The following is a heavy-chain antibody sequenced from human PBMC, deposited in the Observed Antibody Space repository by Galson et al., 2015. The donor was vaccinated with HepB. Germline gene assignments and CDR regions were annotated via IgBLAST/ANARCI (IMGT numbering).Heavy chain of an antibody. CDR1: GFTFSSYA. D-gene: IGHD3-10*01. V-gene: IGHV3-23*01. CDR3: ANRERGSGSPNIGPGYY. J-gene: IGHJ4*02. Sequence: SLRLSCAASGFTFSSYAMSWVRQAPGKGLEWVSAISGSGGSTYYADSVRGRFTISRDNSKNTLYLQMNSLRAEDTAVYYCANRERGSGSPNIGPGYYWGQGTLVTVSS. CDR2: ISGSGGST.